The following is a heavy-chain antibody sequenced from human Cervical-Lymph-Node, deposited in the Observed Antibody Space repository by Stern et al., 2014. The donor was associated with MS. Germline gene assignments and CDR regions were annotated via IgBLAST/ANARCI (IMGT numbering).Heavy chain of an antibody. V-gene: IGHV1-46*01. D-gene: IGHD1-26*01. J-gene: IGHJ6*02. CDR3: AIIEGWNGMDV. CDR2: ITPRGGRT. Sequence: VQLVQSGAEVKKPGASVRLSCKASGYNFTTYYMHWVRQAPGHGLEWMGIITPRGGRTSYAQKFLGRVIMTRDTSTSTVYMELSSLRSEDTAVYYCAIIEGWNGMDVWGQGTTVIASS. CDR1: GYNFTTYY.